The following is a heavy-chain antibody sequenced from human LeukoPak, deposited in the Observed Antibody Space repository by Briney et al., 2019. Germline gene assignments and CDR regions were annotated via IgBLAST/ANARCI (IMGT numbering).Heavy chain of an antibody. D-gene: IGHD1-14*01. CDR3: AKPPEYFDL. Sequence: PGGSLRLSCVASEFTFSSYAMSWVRQAPGKGLEWVSGITSSGDSTYYTDSVKGRFTISRDNPKNTLYLQMNSLRAEDSAVYYCAKPPEYFDLWGRGTLVTVSS. CDR1: EFTFSSYA. J-gene: IGHJ2*01. V-gene: IGHV3-23*01. CDR2: ITSSGDST.